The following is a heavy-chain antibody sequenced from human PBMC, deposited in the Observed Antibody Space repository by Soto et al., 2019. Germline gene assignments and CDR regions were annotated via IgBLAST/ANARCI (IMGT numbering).Heavy chain of an antibody. D-gene: IGHD1-1*01. CDR1: GGSISSGDYY. J-gene: IGHJ5*02. Sequence: SSETLSLTCTVSGGSISSGDYYWSWIRQPPGKGLEWIGYIYYSGSTYYNPSLKSRVTISVDTSKNQFSLKLSSVTAADTAVYYCARDVRTGTTPPRFDPWGQGTLVTVSS. CDR2: IYYSGST. V-gene: IGHV4-30-4*01. CDR3: ARDVRTGTTPPRFDP.